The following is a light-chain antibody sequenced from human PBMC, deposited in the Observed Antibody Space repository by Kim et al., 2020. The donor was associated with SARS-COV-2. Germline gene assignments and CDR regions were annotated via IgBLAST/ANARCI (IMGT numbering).Light chain of an antibody. Sequence: SSSVGYSVTITCRACQSINIWFAWYQQIPGKAPKLLIYKASGLESGVPSRFSVSESGTEFTLTISSLQPDDSATYYCHQYNSYPYTFGQGTKLEI. CDR2: KAS. V-gene: IGKV1-5*03. CDR1: QSINIW. J-gene: IGKJ2*01. CDR3: HQYNSYPYT.